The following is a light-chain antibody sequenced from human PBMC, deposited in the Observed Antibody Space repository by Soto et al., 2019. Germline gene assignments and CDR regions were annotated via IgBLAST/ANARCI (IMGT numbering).Light chain of an antibody. CDR1: SSDVGAYNY. CDR3: TSHAGTINFPYI. V-gene: IGLV2-8*01. Sequence: QSVLTQHPSASGSPGQSVTISCTGTSSDVGAYNYVSWYQHHPGKAPKLMVYEVNKRPSGVPDRFSGSKSGNTASLTVSGLQAEDEADYYCTSHAGTINFPYIFGPGTKVTVL. J-gene: IGLJ1*01. CDR2: EVN.